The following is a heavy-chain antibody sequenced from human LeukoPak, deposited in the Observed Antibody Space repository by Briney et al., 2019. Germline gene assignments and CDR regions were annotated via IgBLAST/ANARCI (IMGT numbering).Heavy chain of an antibody. Sequence: SETLSLTCTVSGGSISSYYWSWIRQPPGKGLEWIGYIYYSGSTNYNPSLKSRVTISVDTSKNQFSLKLSSVTAADTAVYYCARETHCGGDCSFFDYWGRGALVTVSS. CDR3: ARETHCGGDCSFFDY. J-gene: IGHJ4*02. CDR1: GGSISSYY. CDR2: IYYSGST. V-gene: IGHV4-59*01. D-gene: IGHD2-21*02.